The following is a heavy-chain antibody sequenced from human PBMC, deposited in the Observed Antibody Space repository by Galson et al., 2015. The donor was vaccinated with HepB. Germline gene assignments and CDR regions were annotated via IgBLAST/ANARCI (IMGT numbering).Heavy chain of an antibody. V-gene: IGHV4-4*07. CDR1: GGSINSYC. CDR2: IYSSGST. D-gene: IGHD4-23*01. J-gene: IGHJ3*02. CDR3: ARDRRGATVVTPWRVADAFDI. Sequence: SETLSLTCTVSGGSINSYCWNWIRQPAGKGLEWIGHIYSSGSTNYNPSLKSRLTMSADTSKNQFSLKLSSVTAADTAVYYCARDRRGATVVTPWRVADAFDIWGQGTMVTVSS.